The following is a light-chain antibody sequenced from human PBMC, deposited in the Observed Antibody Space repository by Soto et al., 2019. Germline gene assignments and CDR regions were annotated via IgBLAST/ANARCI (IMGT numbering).Light chain of an antibody. V-gene: IGLV2-23*02. CDR1: SRDVGSYDL. CDR3: CSYAGSSTFYV. Sequence: QSALTQPASVSGSPGQSITISCTGTSRDVGSYDLVSWFQHHPGKAPKLMIYEVSKRPSGVSNRFSGSKSGNTASLTISGLQAEDEADYFCCSYAGSSTFYVFGIGTKLTVL. J-gene: IGLJ1*01. CDR2: EVS.